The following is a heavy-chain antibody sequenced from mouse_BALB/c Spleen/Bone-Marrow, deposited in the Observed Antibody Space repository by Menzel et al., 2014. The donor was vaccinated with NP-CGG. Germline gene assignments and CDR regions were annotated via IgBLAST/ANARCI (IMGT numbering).Heavy chain of an antibody. V-gene: IGHV1-7*01. Sequence: VQLQQSGAELAKPGASVKMSRKASGYTFTSYWMHWVKQRPGQGLEWIGYINPSSGYTEYNQKFKDKATLTADKSSSTAYMQLSSLTSEDSAVYYCERGTVVAYYYAMDYWGQGTSVTVSS. J-gene: IGHJ4*01. D-gene: IGHD1-1*01. CDR2: INPSSGYT. CDR3: ERGTVVAYYYAMDY. CDR1: GYTFTSYW.